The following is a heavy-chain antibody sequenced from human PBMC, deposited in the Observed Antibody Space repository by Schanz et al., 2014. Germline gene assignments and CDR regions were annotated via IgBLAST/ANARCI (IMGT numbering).Heavy chain of an antibody. Sequence: VHLLESGGGLVEPGGSLRLSCAASGFNFSDYAMCWVRQAPGKGLEWVSAISGGGGSTYYADSVKGRFTISRDNSKNALYLQMNSLRAEDTAVYYCARPALWFGDNCFDPWGQGTLVTVSS. D-gene: IGHD3-10*01. J-gene: IGHJ5*02. CDR2: ISGGGGST. CDR1: GFNFSDYA. V-gene: IGHV3-23*01. CDR3: ARPALWFGDNCFDP.